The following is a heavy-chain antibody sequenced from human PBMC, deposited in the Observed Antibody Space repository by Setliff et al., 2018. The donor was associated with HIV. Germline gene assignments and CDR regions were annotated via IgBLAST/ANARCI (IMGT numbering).Heavy chain of an antibody. V-gene: IGHV3-23*01. J-gene: IGHJ3*01. CDR2: INGRGDDT. CDR3: AKLDYYDYSGSWARKVAIDF. D-gene: IGHD3-22*01. CDR1: GFTFRNYA. Sequence: GSLRLSCAASGFTFRNYAMSWVRQAPGKGLEWVSTINGRGDDTYYADSVKGRFTISRDNSKNTVSLQMSSLRADDTAVYYCAKLDYYDYSGSWARKVAIDFWGRGTMVTVSS.